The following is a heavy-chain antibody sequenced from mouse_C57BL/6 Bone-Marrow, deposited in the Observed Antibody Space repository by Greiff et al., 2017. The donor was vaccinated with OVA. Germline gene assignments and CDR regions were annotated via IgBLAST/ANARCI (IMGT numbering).Heavy chain of an antibody. J-gene: IGHJ3*01. CDR2: IYPRSGNT. V-gene: IGHV1-81*01. CDR3: ARSYYGSPWFAY. CDR1: GYTFTGYG. Sequence: VQLQQSGAELARPGASVKLSCKASGYTFTGYGISWVKQRTGQGLEWIGEIYPRSGNTYYNEKFKGKATLTADKSSSTAYMELRSLTSEDSAVYFCARSYYGSPWFAYWGQGTLVTVSA. D-gene: IGHD1-1*01.